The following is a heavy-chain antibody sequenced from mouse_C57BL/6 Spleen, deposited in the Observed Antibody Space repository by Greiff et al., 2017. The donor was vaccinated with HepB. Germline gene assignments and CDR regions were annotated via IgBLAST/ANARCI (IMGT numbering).Heavy chain of an antibody. J-gene: IGHJ3*01. CDR1: GYAFSSSW. CDR3: ARGQARFAY. D-gene: IGHD3-2*02. Sequence: VQLQQSGPELVKPGASVKISCKASGYAFSSSWMNWVKQRPGKGLEWLGRIYPGEGDTNYNGKFKGKATLTADKSSSTAYRQLSSLTSEDSAVYFCARGQARFAYWGQGTLVTVSA. CDR2: IYPGEGDT. V-gene: IGHV1-82*01.